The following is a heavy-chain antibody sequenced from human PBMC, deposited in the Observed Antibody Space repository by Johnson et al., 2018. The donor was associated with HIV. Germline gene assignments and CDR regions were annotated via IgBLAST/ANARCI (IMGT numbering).Heavy chain of an antibody. CDR1: GFTVSSNY. CDR2: IYSGGST. D-gene: IGHD2-15*01. CDR3: ARVDPIGGSPWGNDAFDI. Sequence: VQLVESGGGVVQPGRSLRVSCAASGFTVSSNYMNWVRQAPGKGLEWVSVIYSGGSTYYADSVKGRFTISRDNSKNTLYLQMNSLRAEDTAVYYCARVDPIGGSPWGNDAFDIWGQGTMVTVSS. J-gene: IGHJ3*02. V-gene: IGHV3-66*01.